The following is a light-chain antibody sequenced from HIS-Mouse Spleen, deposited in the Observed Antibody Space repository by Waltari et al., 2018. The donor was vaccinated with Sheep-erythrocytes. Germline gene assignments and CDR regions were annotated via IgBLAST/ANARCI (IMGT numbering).Light chain of an antibody. CDR2: YDD. CDR1: SSNIGNNA. Sequence: QRVTISCSGSSSNIGNNAVNWYQQLPGKAPNLLIYYDDLLPSGVSDRFSGSKSGTSASLAISGLQSEDEADEYGAAWDDSLNGWVFGGGTKLTVL. V-gene: IGLV1-36*01. CDR3: AAWDDSLNGWV. J-gene: IGLJ3*02.